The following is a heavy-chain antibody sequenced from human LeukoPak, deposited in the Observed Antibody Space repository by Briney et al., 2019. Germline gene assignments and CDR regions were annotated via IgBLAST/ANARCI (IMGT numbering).Heavy chain of an antibody. CDR1: GFTFSSYG. CDR3: ARASRGEYCSSTSCYFDY. V-gene: IGHV3-33*01. Sequence: GGSLRLSCAASGFTFSSYGMHWVRQAPGKGLEWVAVIWYDGSNKYYADSVKGRFTISRDNSKNTLYLQMNSLRAEDTAVYYCARASRGEYCSSTSCYFDYWGQGTLVTVSS. D-gene: IGHD2-2*01. J-gene: IGHJ4*02. CDR2: IWYDGSNK.